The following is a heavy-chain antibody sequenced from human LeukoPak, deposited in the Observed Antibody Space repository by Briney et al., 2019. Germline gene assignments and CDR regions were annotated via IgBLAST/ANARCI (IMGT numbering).Heavy chain of an antibody. J-gene: IGHJ4*02. Sequence: SLRLSCAASGFIFSSHSMSWVRQAPGKGLEWLSYISGSSTSGSSSFIYYADSLKGRFTISRDNAKNSLYLQMKGLRVEDTAVYYCARDWAMIDWGQGTLVTVSS. V-gene: IGHV3-48*01. CDR2: ISGSSTSGSSSFI. D-gene: IGHD5-12*01. CDR3: ARDWAMID. CDR1: GFIFSSHS.